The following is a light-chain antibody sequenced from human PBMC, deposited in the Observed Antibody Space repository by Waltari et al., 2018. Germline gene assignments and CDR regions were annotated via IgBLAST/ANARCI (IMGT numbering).Light chain of an antibody. V-gene: IGLV1-44*01. J-gene: IGLJ3*02. Sequence: QPVLTQPPSASGTPGHTVTISCSGGASNIANNVVNWYQQLPGTAPKLVIYRNDLRPPGVPDRFSGSKSGTSASLAISGLQSEDEADYYCAARDDSLNGRWVFGGGTKVTVL. CDR2: RND. CDR3: AARDDSLNGRWV. CDR1: ASNIANNV.